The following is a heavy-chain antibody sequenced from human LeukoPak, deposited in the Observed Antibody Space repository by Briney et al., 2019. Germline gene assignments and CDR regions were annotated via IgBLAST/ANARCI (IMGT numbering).Heavy chain of an antibody. Sequence: ASVTVSFKASGYTFTSYYMHWVRQAPGQGREWMGWINPNSGGTNYAQKFQGRVTMTRDTSISTAYMELSRLRSDDTAVYYCAREVISSSWFPFDYWGQGTLVTVSS. V-gene: IGHV1-2*02. D-gene: IGHD6-13*01. CDR1: GYTFTSYY. CDR3: AREVISSSWFPFDY. CDR2: INPNSGGT. J-gene: IGHJ4*02.